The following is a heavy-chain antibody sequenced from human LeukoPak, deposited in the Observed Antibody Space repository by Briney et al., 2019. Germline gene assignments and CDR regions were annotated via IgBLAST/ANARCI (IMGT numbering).Heavy chain of an antibody. Sequence: GSVKVSCKASGYTFTGYYMHWVRQAPGQGLEWVGWINPNSGGTNYAQTFQGRVTMTRDTSISTASLGLTRLRSEDPAVYYGARSFDYYDSSGYYPVPHFDYWGQGTLVTVSS. CDR1: GYTFTGYY. CDR2: INPNSGGT. D-gene: IGHD3-22*01. J-gene: IGHJ4*02. V-gene: IGHV1-2*02. CDR3: ARSFDYYDSSGYYPVPHFDY.